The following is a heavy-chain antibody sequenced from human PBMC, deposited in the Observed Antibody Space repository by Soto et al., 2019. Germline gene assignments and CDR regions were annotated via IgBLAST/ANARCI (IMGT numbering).Heavy chain of an antibody. Sequence: EVQLVESGGGWVKPGGSLRLSCAASGFTFSNAWMRWGRQAPGKGLEWVGRIKSKTDGGTTDYAAPVKGRFTISRDDSKNTLYLQMNSLKTEDTAVYYCTLRFYYYSMDVWGKGTTVTVSS. CDR2: IKSKTDGGTT. J-gene: IGHJ6*03. CDR1: GFTFSNAW. V-gene: IGHV3-15*01. CDR3: TLRFYYYSMDV.